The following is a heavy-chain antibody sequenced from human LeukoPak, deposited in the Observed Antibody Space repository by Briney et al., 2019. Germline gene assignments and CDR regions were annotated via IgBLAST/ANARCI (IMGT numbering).Heavy chain of an antibody. V-gene: IGHV4-59*12. CDR2: IYYSGST. J-gene: IGHJ4*02. D-gene: IGHD1-26*01. CDR1: GGSINTYY. CDR3: AREGRIVGATHYFDY. Sequence: MPSETLSLTCTVSGGSINTYYWSWIRQPPGRGLEWIGYIYYSGSTNYNPSLKSRVTISVDTSKNQFSLILSSVTAADTAVYYCAREGRIVGATHYFDYWGQGTLVTVSS.